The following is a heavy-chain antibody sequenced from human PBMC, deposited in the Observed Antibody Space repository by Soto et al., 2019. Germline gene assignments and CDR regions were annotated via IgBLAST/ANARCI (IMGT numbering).Heavy chain of an antibody. D-gene: IGHD3-9*01. CDR3: AKEGYFDWLPTHFDY. CDR1: GFTFSSYA. V-gene: IGHV3-23*01. J-gene: IGHJ4*02. Sequence: GGSLRLSCAASGFTFSSYAMGWVRQAPGKGLEWVSAISGSGGSTYYADSVKGRFTISRDNSKNTLYLQMNSLRAEDTAVYYCAKEGYFDWLPTHFDYWGQGTLVTVSS. CDR2: ISGSGGST.